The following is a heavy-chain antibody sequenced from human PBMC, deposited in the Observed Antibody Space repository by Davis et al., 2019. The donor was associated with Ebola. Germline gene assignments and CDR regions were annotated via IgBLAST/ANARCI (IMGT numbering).Heavy chain of an antibody. J-gene: IGHJ4*02. V-gene: IGHV4-59*02. CDR1: GGSVGSYY. Sequence: SETLSLTCSVSGGSVGSYYWGWIRQPPGKGLEWIGSIFYSGNTFYNPSLKSRVTISVDTSKNQFSLKLSSVTAADTAVYYCARLLQGDDYWGQGTLVTVSS. D-gene: IGHD3-16*01. CDR3: ARLLQGDDY. CDR2: IFYSGNT.